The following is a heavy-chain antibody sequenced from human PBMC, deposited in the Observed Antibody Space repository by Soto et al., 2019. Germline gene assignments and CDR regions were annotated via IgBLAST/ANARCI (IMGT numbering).Heavy chain of an antibody. CDR2: IYTSGST. CDR1: GDSMTKYY. Sequence: QVQLQESGPGLVKPSETLSLTCTVSGDSMTKYYWSWIRQPAGKGLEWIGRIYTSGSTNYNPSLKSRVTMSIDTSNNQFSLNLKSVTAADTAMYYCARTVGAAYYFDFWGQGALVTVSS. D-gene: IGHD1-26*01. V-gene: IGHV4-4*07. J-gene: IGHJ4*02. CDR3: ARTVGAAYYFDF.